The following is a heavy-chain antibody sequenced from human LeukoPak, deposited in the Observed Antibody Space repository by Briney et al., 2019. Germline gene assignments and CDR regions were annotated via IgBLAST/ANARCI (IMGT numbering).Heavy chain of an antibody. CDR3: ARGGYFDWLFPFDY. D-gene: IGHD3-9*01. CDR2: KKQDGSEK. V-gene: IGHV3-7*04. Sequence: PGGSLRFSGAVSELTFISYGMSGFRKAPGKGLNWVANKKQDGSEKSYVDSVKGRFTISRANAKNSLYLQMNSLRAEDTAVYYCARGGYFDWLFPFDYWGQGTLVTVSS. CDR1: ELTFISYG. J-gene: IGHJ4*02.